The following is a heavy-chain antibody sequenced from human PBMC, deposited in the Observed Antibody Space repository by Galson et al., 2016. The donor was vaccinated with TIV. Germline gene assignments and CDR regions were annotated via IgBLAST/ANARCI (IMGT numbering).Heavy chain of an antibody. D-gene: IGHD1-26*01. CDR2: ISTDGSSA. CDR1: GFTFSSFW. V-gene: IGHV3-74*01. CDR3: ARGLLGASIGFDI. Sequence: SLRLSCAASGFTFSSFWIHWVRQTPGKGLVWVSRISTDGSSANYADSVEGRFTNSRDNAKNTVYLQMDSLRGDDTAVYYCARGLLGASIGFDIWGQGTMVTVSS. J-gene: IGHJ3*02.